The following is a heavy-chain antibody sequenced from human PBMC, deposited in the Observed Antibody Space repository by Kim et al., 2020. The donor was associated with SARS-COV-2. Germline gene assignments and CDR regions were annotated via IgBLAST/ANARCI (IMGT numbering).Heavy chain of an antibody. CDR1: GGTFSSYA. CDR3: ARGSIAAAGTASYYFDY. J-gene: IGHJ4*02. Sequence: SVKVSCKASGGTFSSYAISWVRQAPGQGLEWMGGIIPIFGTANYAQKFQGRVTITADKSTSTAYMELSSLRSEDTAVYYCARGSIAAAGTASYYFDYWGQGTLVTVSS. V-gene: IGHV1-69*06. D-gene: IGHD6-13*01. CDR2: IIPIFGTA.